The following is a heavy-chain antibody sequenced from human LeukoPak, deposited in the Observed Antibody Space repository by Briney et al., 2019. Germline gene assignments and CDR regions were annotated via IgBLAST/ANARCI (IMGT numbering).Heavy chain of an antibody. CDR1: GFTFSSYW. Sequence: PGGSLRLSCAASGFTFSSYWMSWVRQAPGKGLGWVANIKQDGSGKYYVDSVKGRFTISRDNAKNSLYLQMSSLRAEDTAVYYCARDLDNGDVIDYWGQGTLVTVSS. J-gene: IGHJ4*02. D-gene: IGHD4-17*01. CDR3: ARDLDNGDVIDY. V-gene: IGHV3-7*01. CDR2: IKQDGSGK.